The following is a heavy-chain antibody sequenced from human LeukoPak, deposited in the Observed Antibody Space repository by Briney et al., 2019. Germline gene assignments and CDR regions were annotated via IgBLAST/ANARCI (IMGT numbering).Heavy chain of an antibody. CDR1: GFTFSSYA. D-gene: IGHD1-26*01. J-gene: IGHJ4*02. Sequence: GGSLRLSCAASGFTFSSYAMHWVRQAPGKGLEWVAVISYDGNIKYYADSVKGRFTISRDSSKNTLYLQMNSLRTEDTAVYYCARGRIVGATSPSVYFDCWGQGTLVTVSS. CDR3: ARGRIVGATSPSVYFDC. CDR2: ISYDGNIK. V-gene: IGHV3-30-3*01.